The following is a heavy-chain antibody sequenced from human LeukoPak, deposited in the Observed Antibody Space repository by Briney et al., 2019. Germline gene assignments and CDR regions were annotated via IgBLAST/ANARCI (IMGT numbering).Heavy chain of an antibody. CDR2: IYYSGST. V-gene: IGHV4-34*01. CDR3: ARLGVGGYYGSGSYFDY. CDR1: GGSFSGYY. J-gene: IGHJ4*02. D-gene: IGHD3-10*01. Sequence: PSETLSLTCAVYGGSFSGYYWSWIRQPPGKGLEWIGSIYYSGSTYYNPSLKSRVTISVDTSKNQFSLKLSSVTAADTAVYYCARLGVGGYYGSGSYFDYWGQGTLVTVSS.